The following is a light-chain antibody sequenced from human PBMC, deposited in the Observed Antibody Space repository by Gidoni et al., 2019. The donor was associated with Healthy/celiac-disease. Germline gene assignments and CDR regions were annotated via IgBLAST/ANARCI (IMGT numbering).Light chain of an antibody. CDR2: WAS. V-gene: IGKV4-1*01. J-gene: IGKJ1*01. CDR1: QSVLYSSNNKNY. CDR3: QQYYSTPRT. Sequence: DIVMTQSPDALAVSLGERATINCKSSQSVLYSSNNKNYLAWYQPKPGQPPQLLIYWASTRESGVPDRFSGSGSGTAFTLTISSLQAEDVAVYYCQQYYSTPRTFGQGTKVEIK.